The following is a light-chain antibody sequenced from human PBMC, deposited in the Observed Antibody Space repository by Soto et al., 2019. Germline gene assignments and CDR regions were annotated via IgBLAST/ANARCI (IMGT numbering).Light chain of an antibody. J-gene: IGKJ4*01. CDR1: QSVSSN. CDR2: GAS. V-gene: IGKV3-15*01. CDR3: QQSFSPLTFGGGTPQLT. Sequence: EVVMTQSPATLSVSPGERATLSCRASQSVSSNLAWYQQKPGQAPRLLIYGASTRGTGISARFSGSGSGTEFTLTISSLQPEDFATYYCQQSFSPLTFGGGTPQLTFGGGTKVDIK.